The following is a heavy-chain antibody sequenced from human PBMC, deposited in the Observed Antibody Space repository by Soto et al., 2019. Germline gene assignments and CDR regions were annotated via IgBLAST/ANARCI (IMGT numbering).Heavy chain of an antibody. Sequence: TATLSLTGTGCGGSISSSSYYWGWIRQPPGKGLEWIGSIYYSGSTYYNPSLKSRVTISVDTSKNQFSLKLSSVTAADTVLYYCARLDFWSGYYFDYYYSGMAVWGKGTTVTVSS. CDR3: ARLDFWSGYYFDYYYSGMAV. V-gene: IGHV4-39*01. CDR1: GGSISSSSYY. J-gene: IGHJ6*04. D-gene: IGHD3-3*01. CDR2: IYYSGST.